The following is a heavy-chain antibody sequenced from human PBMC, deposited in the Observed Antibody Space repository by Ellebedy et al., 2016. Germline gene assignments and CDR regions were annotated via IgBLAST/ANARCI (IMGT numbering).Heavy chain of an antibody. CDR3: ARARYSGSYCDY. CDR2: IKQDGSEK. CDR1: GFTFSSYW. D-gene: IGHD1-26*01. Sequence: GESLKISCAASGFTFSSYWMSWVRQAPGKGLEWVANIKQDGSEKYYVDSVKGRFTISRDNAKNSLYLQMNSLRAEDTAVYYCARARYSGSYCDYWGQGTLVTVSS. J-gene: IGHJ4*02. V-gene: IGHV3-7*03.